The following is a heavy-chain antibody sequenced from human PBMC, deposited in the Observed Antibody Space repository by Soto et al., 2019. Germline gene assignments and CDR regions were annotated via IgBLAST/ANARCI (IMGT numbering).Heavy chain of an antibody. CDR1: GFTFTSSA. CDR3: AAASPPPIAAAGTGYYYYYGMDV. Sequence: SVKVSCKASGFTFTSSAVQWVRQARGQRLEWIGWIVVGSGNTNYAQKFQERVTITRDMSTSTAYMELSSLRSEDTAVYYCAAASPPPIAAAGTGYYYYYGMDVWGQGTTVTVSS. D-gene: IGHD6-13*01. CDR2: IVVGSGNT. V-gene: IGHV1-58*01. J-gene: IGHJ6*02.